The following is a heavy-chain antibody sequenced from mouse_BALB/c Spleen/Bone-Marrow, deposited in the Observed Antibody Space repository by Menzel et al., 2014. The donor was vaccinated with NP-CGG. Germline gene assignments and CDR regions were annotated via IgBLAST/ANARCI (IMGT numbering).Heavy chain of an antibody. Sequence: LVESGGSLKLSCAASGFDFSRYWMSWVRQAPGKGLEWIGEINPDSSTINYTPSRKDKFIISRDNAKNTLYLQMSKVRSEDTALYYCARLSYYGRFAYWGQGTLVTVSA. J-gene: IGHJ3*01. CDR1: GFDFSRYW. CDR3: ARLSYYGRFAY. CDR2: INPDSSTI. D-gene: IGHD1-1*01. V-gene: IGHV4-1*02.